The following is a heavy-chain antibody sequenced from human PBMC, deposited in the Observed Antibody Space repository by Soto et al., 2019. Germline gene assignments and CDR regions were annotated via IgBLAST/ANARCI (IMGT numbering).Heavy chain of an antibody. D-gene: IGHD4-17*01. V-gene: IGHV4-34*01. CDR2: INHSGST. J-gene: IGHJ4*02. CDR1: GGSFSGYY. CDR3: ASSRDYGDYAMGN. Sequence: SETLSLPCAVYGGSFSGYYWSWIRQPPGKGLEWIGEINHSGSTNYNPSLKSRVTISVDTSKNQFSLKLSSVTAADTAVYYCASSRDYGDYAMGNWGQGTLVTVSS.